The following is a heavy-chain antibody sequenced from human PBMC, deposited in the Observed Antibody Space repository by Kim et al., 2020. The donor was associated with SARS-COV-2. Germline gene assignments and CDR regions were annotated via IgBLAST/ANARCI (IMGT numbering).Heavy chain of an antibody. CDR1: GFTFSSYA. J-gene: IGHJ3*02. CDR2: ITGSGGNT. Sequence: GGSLRLSCAASGFTFSSYAISWVRQAPGKGLEWVSSITGSGGNTYYADSVKGRFTISRDNSKNTLYLQMNSLGAEDTALYYCAKYNLCGSTGCYAFDIWG. CDR3: AKYNLCGSTGCYAFDI. V-gene: IGHV3-23*01. D-gene: IGHD2-2*01.